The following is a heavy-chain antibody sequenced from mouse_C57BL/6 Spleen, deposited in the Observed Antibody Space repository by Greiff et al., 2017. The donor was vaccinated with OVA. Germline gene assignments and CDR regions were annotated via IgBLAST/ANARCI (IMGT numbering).Heavy chain of an antibody. Sequence: QVQLQQSGPELVKPGASVKISCKASGYAFSSSWMNWVKQRPGKGLEWIGRIYPGDGDTNYNGKFKGKATLTADKSSSTAYTQLSSLTSEDSAVYFCARWAYYSNFDYWGQGTTLTVSS. CDR2: IYPGDGDT. D-gene: IGHD2-5*01. CDR3: ARWAYYSNFDY. CDR1: GYAFSSSW. J-gene: IGHJ2*01. V-gene: IGHV1-82*01.